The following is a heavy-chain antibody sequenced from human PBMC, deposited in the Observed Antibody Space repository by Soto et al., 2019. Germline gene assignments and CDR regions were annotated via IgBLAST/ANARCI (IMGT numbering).Heavy chain of an antibody. V-gene: IGHV3-74*01. Sequence: GWSLRLSCAASGFIFNNYWMHWVRQAPGKGLVWVARINGDGSTTTYVGSAKGRFTVSRDNAKNTVYLQMNSLRVEDTAVYYCGRGSGPRGRPYWGQGILVTVSS. D-gene: IGHD1-26*01. J-gene: IGHJ4*02. CDR2: INGDGSTT. CDR1: GFIFNNYW. CDR3: GRGSGPRGRPY.